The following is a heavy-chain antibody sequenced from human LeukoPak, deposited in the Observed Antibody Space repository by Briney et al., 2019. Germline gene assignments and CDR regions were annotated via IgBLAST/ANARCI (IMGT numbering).Heavy chain of an antibody. J-gene: IGHJ4*02. CDR3: ARDMNGGGYYFDY. V-gene: IGHV3-48*03. Sequence: GGSLRLSCAASGFTFSSYEMNWVRQAPGKGLEWVSYISSSGSTIYYADSVKGRFTISRDNAKNSLYLQMNSLRAEDTALYYCARDMNGGGYYFDYWGQGTLVTVSS. D-gene: IGHD3-16*01. CDR1: GFTFSSYE. CDR2: ISSSGSTI.